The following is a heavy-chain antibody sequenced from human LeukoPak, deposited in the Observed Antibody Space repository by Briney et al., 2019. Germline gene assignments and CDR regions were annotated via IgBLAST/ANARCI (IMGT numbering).Heavy chain of an antibody. CDR2: ISRSSTYI. D-gene: IGHD6-13*01. CDR3: ARGLAAAGTVYFQH. V-gene: IGHV3-21*01. CDR1: GLTFSSYN. Sequence: GGSLRLSCAASGLTFSSYNMNWVRQAPGKGLEWVSSISRSSTYISYADSVKGRFTISRDNAKNSLYLQMNSLRAEDTAVYYCARGLAAAGTVYFQHWGQGTLVTVSS. J-gene: IGHJ1*01.